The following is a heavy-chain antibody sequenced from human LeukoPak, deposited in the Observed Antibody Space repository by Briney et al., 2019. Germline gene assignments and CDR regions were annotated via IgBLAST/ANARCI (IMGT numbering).Heavy chain of an antibody. V-gene: IGHV3-11*04. CDR1: GFTFSDYF. CDR2: ISGSGSNK. Sequence: PGGSLRLSCAASGFTFSDYFMTWIRQAPGKGLEWVSYISGSGSNKYYADSVKGRFTISRDNAKNSLYLQMNSLRVEDTAVYYWATSQSSVAGIIGDWGQGTLVTVSS. D-gene: IGHD6-19*01. J-gene: IGHJ4*02. CDR3: ATSQSSVAGIIGD.